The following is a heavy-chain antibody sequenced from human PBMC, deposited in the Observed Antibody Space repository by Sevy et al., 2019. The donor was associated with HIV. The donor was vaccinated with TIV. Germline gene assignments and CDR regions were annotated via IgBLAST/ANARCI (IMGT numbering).Heavy chain of an antibody. CDR3: AKWSELPSSPFDY. CDR2: ISGSGGST. Sequence: WGSLRLSCAASGFTFSNYAMSWVRQAPGKGLEWVSAISGSGGSTYYADSVKGRFTISRDNSKNTLFLQMNSLRAEDKAVYFCAKWSELPSSPFDYWGQGTLVTVSS. J-gene: IGHJ4*02. D-gene: IGHD1-26*01. V-gene: IGHV3-23*01. CDR1: GFTFSNYA.